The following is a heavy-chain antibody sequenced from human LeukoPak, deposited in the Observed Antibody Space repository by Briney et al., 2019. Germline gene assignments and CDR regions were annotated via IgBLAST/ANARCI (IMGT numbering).Heavy chain of an antibody. V-gene: IGHV4-39*07. CDR1: GGSISSTSYY. CDR2: IYYSGST. J-gene: IGHJ4*02. Sequence: SETLPLTCTVSGGSISSTSYYWGWIRQPPGKGLEWIGSIYYSGSTYYNPSLKSRVIISVDTSKNQFSLKLSSVTAADTAVYYCARRGSSSYFDYWGQGTLVTVSS. D-gene: IGHD6-13*01. CDR3: ARRGSSSYFDY.